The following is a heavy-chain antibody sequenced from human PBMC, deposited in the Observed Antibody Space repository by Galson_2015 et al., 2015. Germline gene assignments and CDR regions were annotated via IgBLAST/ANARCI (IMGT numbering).Heavy chain of an antibody. V-gene: IGHV3-30*18. J-gene: IGHJ6*02. Sequence: SLRLSCAASGFTFSSYGMHWVHQAPGKGLEWVAVISYDGSNKYYADSVKGRFTISRDNSKNTLYLQMNSLRAEDTAVYYCAKDRAKLLHYGMDVWGQGTTVTVSS. CDR1: GFTFSSYG. CDR2: ISYDGSNK. CDR3: AKDRAKLLHYGMDV. D-gene: IGHD5-12*01.